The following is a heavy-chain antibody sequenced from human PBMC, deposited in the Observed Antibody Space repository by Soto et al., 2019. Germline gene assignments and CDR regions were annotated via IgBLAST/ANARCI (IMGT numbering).Heavy chain of an antibody. CDR2: TYYRSKWYN. Sequence: SQTLSLTCGISGDSVSSNSASWNWIRQSPSRGLEWLGRTYYRSKWYNDYAVSVRSRITINPDTAKNQFSLQLKSVTPEDAALYYCARDWGTGIAAPGTFDYWGQGALVTVLS. J-gene: IGHJ4*02. D-gene: IGHD6-13*01. CDR3: ARDWGTGIAAPGTFDY. CDR1: GDSVSSNSAS. V-gene: IGHV6-1*01.